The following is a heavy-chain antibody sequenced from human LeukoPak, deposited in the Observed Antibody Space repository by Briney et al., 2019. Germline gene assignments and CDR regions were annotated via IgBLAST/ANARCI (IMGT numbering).Heavy chain of an antibody. D-gene: IGHD3-9*01. CDR1: GGSISSYY. CDR3: ARVQRYFDWLLSHYFDY. CDR2: IYYSGST. V-gene: IGHV4-59*12. Sequence: PSETLSLTCTVSGGSISSYYWSWIRQPPGKGLEWIGYIYYSGSTNYNPSLKSRVIISVDTSKNQFSLKLSSVTAADTAVYYCARVQRYFDWLLSHYFDYWGQGTLVTVSS. J-gene: IGHJ4*02.